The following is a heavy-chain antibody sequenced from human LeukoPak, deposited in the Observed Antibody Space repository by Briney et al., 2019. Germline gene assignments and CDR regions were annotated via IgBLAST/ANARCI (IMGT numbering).Heavy chain of an antibody. V-gene: IGHV4-30-2*01. Sequence: SETLSLTCAVSGGSISSGGYSWSWIRQPPGKGLEWIGYIYHSGSTYYNPSLKSRVTISVDRSKNQFSLKLSSVTAADTAVYFCARHIGSGTYYIPLSFDFWGQGTLVPVSS. CDR3: ARHIGSGTYYIPLSFDF. D-gene: IGHD3-10*01. CDR2: IYHSGST. CDR1: GGSISSGGYS. J-gene: IGHJ4*02.